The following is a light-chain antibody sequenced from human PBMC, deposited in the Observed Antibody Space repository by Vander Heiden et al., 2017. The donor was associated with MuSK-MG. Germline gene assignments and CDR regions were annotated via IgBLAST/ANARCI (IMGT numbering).Light chain of an antibody. CDR3: QAWDSSTVV. CDR2: QDS. Sequence: SYELTPPPSVSVSPGQTASITCSGDKLGDKYACWYQQKPGQSPVLVIYQDSKRPSGIPELFSGSNSGNTATLTISGTQAMDEADYYCQAWDSSTVVFGGGTKLTVL. V-gene: IGLV3-1*01. J-gene: IGLJ2*01. CDR1: KLGDKY.